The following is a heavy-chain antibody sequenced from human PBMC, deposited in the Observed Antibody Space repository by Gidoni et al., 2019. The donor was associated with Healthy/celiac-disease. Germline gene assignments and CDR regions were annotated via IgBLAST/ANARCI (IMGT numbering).Heavy chain of an antibody. D-gene: IGHD4-4*01. CDR1: GGTFSSYT. CDR2: IIPILGIA. V-gene: IGHV1-69*02. J-gene: IGHJ6*02. Sequence: QVQLVQSGAEVKKPGSSVKVSCKASGGTFSSYTISLVRQAPGQGLEWMGRIIPILGIANYAQKCQGRVTITADKSTSTAYMELSSLRSEDTAVYYCARGDYSNYVDYYGMDVWGQGTTVTVSS. CDR3: ARGDYSNYVDYYGMDV.